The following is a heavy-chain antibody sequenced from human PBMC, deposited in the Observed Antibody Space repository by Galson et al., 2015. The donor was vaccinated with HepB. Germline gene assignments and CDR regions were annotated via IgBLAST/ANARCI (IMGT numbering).Heavy chain of an antibody. CDR1: GFTFSSYG. Sequence: SLRLSCAASGFTFSSYGMHWVRQAPGKGLEWVAVTSYDGGNKYYGDSVKGRFTISRDNSQNTLHLQMNSLRAEDSAVYYCAKEWMRSGSYIQSFYHYGMPVWGHGTTVTVSS. CDR3: AKEWMRSGSYIQSFYHYGMPV. V-gene: IGHV3-30*18. CDR2: TSYDGGNK. J-gene: IGHJ6*02. D-gene: IGHD1-26*01.